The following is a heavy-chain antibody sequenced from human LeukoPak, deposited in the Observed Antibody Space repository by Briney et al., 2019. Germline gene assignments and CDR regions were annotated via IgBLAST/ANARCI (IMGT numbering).Heavy chain of an antibody. Sequence: ASVKVFCKASGYTFTSYYIHWVRQAPGQGLEWMGAINPSDISTTYAQKLQGRVTMTRDTHTSTVYMQLTSLRSEDTAVYYCGRVNSGGYRLDYWGQGTLVTVSS. CDR3: GRVNSGGYRLDY. V-gene: IGHV1-46*01. CDR1: GYTFTSYY. CDR2: INPSDIST. J-gene: IGHJ4*02. D-gene: IGHD2-15*01.